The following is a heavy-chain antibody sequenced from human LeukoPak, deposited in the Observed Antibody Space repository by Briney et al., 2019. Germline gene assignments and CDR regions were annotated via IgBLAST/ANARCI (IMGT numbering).Heavy chain of an antibody. J-gene: IGHJ4*02. CDR3: ASGRRLAYYYDSSGYYY. Sequence: ASVKVSCKASGYTFTSYAMHWVRQAPGQRLEWMGWINAGNGNTKYSQKFQGRVTITRDTSASTAYMELSSLRSEDTAVYYCASGRRLAYYYDSSGYYYRGQGTLVTVSS. D-gene: IGHD3-22*01. CDR2: INAGNGNT. V-gene: IGHV1-3*01. CDR1: GYTFTSYA.